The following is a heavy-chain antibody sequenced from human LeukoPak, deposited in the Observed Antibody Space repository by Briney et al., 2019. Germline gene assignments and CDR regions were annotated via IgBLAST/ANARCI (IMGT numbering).Heavy chain of an antibody. V-gene: IGHV1-69*01. CDR2: IIPIFGTA. J-gene: IGHJ4*02. CDR1: GGTLSSYA. Sequence: SVKVSCKASGGTLSSYAISWVRQAPGQGLEWMGGIIPIFGTANYAQKFQGRVTITADESTSTAYMELSSLRSEDTAVYYCASSIVVVTAQPFDYWGQGTLVTVSS. D-gene: IGHD2-21*02. CDR3: ASSIVVVTAQPFDY.